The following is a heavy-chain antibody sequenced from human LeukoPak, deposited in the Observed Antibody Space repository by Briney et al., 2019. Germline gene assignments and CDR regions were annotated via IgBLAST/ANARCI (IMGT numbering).Heavy chain of an antibody. CDR2: IYYSGST. CDR3: ARNYYFDY. Sequence: TSETLSLTCTVSGGSISSDSYYWSWIRQHPGQGLEWIGYIYYSGSTYYNPSLKSRVTISVNTSKNQFSLKLSSVTAADTAVYYCARNYYFDYWGQGTLVTVSS. CDR1: GGSISSDSYY. V-gene: IGHV4-31*03. J-gene: IGHJ4*02.